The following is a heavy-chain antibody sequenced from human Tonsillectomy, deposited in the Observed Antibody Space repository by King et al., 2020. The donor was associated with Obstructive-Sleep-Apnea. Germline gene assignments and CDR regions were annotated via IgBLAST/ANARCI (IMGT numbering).Heavy chain of an antibody. J-gene: IGHJ4*02. CDR3: ARDMSAYDSTSPAY. V-gene: IGHV1-2*02. Sequence: VQLVESGAEVKKPGASVKVSCKASGYTFTAYYIHWVRQAPGQGLEWMVWISPNSGATKYAQKFQDRVTMTRDTSISTAYMDLSRLRSDDTAIYYCARDMSAYDSTSPAYWGQGTLVTVSS. CDR2: ISPNSGAT. D-gene: IGHD3-16*01. CDR1: GYTFTAYY.